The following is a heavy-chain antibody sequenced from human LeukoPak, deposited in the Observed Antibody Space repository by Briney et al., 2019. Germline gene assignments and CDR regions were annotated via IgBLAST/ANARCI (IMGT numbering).Heavy chain of an antibody. CDR2: INHSGST. CDR3: ARSEMATINAFDI. J-gene: IGHJ3*02. V-gene: IGHV4-34*01. D-gene: IGHD5-24*01. Sequence: SETLSLTCAVYGGSFSGYYWSWIRQPSGKGLEWIGEINHSGSTNYNPSLKSRVTISVDTSKNQFSLKLSSVTAADTAVYYCARSEMATINAFDIWGQGTMVTVSS. CDR1: GGSFSGYY.